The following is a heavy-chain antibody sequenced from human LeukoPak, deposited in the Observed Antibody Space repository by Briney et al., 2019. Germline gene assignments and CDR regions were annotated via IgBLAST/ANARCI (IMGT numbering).Heavy chain of an antibody. D-gene: IGHD2-2*01. CDR1: GGSISSGGYY. Sequence: SETLSLTCTVSGGSISSGGYYWGWFRQPPGKGLEWIGYIYHSGSTYYNPSLKSRVTISVDRSKNQFSLKLSSVTAADTAVYYCARVVPAANYMDVWGKGTTVTVSS. CDR3: ARVVPAANYMDV. CDR2: IYHSGST. V-gene: IGHV4-30-2*01. J-gene: IGHJ6*03.